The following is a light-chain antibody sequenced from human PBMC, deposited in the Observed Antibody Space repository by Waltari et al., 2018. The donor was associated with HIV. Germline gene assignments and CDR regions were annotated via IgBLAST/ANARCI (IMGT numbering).Light chain of an antibody. Sequence: SYVLTQAPSVSVAPGQTATISCGNIGRKSVQWYRQKPGRAPRLVVLEDVDRSSGIPARFSGARSGERATLTISGVEAGDEADYYCQVWDRSYKEAVFGGGT. CDR1: NIGRKS. CDR2: EDV. J-gene: IGLJ2*01. CDR3: QVWDRSYKEAV. V-gene: IGLV3-21*02.